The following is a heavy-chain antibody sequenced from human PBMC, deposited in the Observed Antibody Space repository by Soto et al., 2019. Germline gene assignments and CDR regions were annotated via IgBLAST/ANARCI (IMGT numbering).Heavy chain of an antibody. CDR3: AKKALINGNILDYYYAMDV. V-gene: IGHV3-23*01. Sequence: EVQLLESGGGLIQPGGSLRLSCAASGSTFSSYAITWVRQAPGKGLEWVSAISGSGDTTYYADSVKGRFTISRDNSKNTLYMQMNSLRAEDTAIYYCAKKALINGNILDYYYAMDVWGQGTTVTVSS. D-gene: IGHD3-3*02. CDR1: GSTFSSYA. CDR2: ISGSGDTT. J-gene: IGHJ6*02.